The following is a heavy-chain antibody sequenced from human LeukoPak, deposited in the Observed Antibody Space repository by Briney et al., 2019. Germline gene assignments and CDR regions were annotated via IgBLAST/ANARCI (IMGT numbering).Heavy chain of an antibody. CDR1: GGTFSSYA. CDR3: ARDHAAMVPGDY. Sequence: ASVKVSCKASGGTFSSYAISWVRQAPGQGLEWMGGIIPIFGTANYAQKFQGRVTITADESTSTAYMELSSLRSEDTAVYYCARDHAAMVPGDYWGQGTLVTVSS. D-gene: IGHD3-10*01. CDR2: IIPIFGTA. V-gene: IGHV1-69*01. J-gene: IGHJ4*02.